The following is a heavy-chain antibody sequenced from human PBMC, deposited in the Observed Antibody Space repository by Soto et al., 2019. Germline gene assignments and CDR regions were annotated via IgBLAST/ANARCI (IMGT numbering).Heavy chain of an antibody. V-gene: IGHV1-18*01. D-gene: IGHD3-16*01. CDR3: ARETIPQMYYYGTDV. Sequence: ASVKVSCKSSCYTFTNYGISLLRHSPGQGLECIGWISAYNGKIDYAQKVQGRITMTTDTSTSTAFMELRSLRSDDTAVYYCARETIPQMYYYGTDVWGQGTTVTVSS. CDR2: ISAYNGKI. CDR1: CYTFTNYG. J-gene: IGHJ6*02.